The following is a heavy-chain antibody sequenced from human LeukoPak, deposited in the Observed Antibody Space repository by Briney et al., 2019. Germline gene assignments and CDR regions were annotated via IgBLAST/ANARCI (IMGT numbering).Heavy chain of an antibody. J-gene: IGHJ4*02. CDR3: AREMATIVNQLDY. CDR2: ISPYNGNT. D-gene: IGHD5-24*01. Sequence: GASVKVSCKASGYTFTSYGISWVRQAPGQGLEWMGWISPYNGNTNYAQKLQGRVTMTTDTSTTTAYMELRSLRSDDTAVYDCAREMATIVNQLDYWGQGTLVTVSS. V-gene: IGHV1-18*01. CDR1: GYTFTSYG.